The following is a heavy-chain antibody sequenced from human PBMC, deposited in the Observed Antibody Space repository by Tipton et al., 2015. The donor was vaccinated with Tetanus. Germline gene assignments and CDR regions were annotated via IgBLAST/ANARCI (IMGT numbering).Heavy chain of an antibody. CDR2: ISGSSNYI. CDR3: ARVHTPGLLGRYPLAY. CDR1: GFTFSDYS. D-gene: IGHD2-21*02. V-gene: IGHV3-21*01. J-gene: IGHJ4*02. Sequence: GSLRLSCAASGFTFSDYSMNWVRQAPGKGLEWVSSISGSSNYINYADSVKGRFTISRANARNSLYLQMNSLRADDTGVYFCARVHTPGLLGRYPLAYWGQGTLVTVSS.